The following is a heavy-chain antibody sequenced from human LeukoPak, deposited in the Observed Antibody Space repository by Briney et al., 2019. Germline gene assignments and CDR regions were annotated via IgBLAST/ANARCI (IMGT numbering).Heavy chain of an antibody. CDR1: GFTFRGFL. V-gene: IGHV3-7*03. Sequence: AGGSLRLSCAASGFTFRGFLMSWVRQIPGKGLEWVANIKQDGSEKYFVDSVKGRFTISRDNAKNSLYLQMNSLRAEDTAVYYCARGRIGATSFDYWGQGTLVTVSS. D-gene: IGHD3-16*01. CDR2: IKQDGSEK. J-gene: IGHJ4*02. CDR3: ARGRIGATSFDY.